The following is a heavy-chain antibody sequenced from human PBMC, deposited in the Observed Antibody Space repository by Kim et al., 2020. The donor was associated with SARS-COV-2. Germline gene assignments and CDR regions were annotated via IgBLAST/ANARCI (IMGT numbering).Heavy chain of an antibody. V-gene: IGHV3-9*01. CDR3: AKDLLWFGELIYAFDI. Sequence: GGSLRLSCAASGFTFGDYAMHWVRQAPGKGLEWVSGISWNSGSIGYADSVKGRFTISRDNAKNSLYLQMNSLRAEDTALYYCAKDLLWFGELIYAFDIWGQGTMVTVSS. CDR1: GFTFGDYA. CDR2: ISWNSGSI. J-gene: IGHJ3*02. D-gene: IGHD3-10*01.